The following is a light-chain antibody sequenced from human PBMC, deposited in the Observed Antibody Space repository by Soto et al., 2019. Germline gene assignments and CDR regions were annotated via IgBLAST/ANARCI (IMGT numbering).Light chain of an antibody. J-gene: IGKJ1*01. V-gene: IGKV3-20*01. CDR2: GAS. CDR1: QSVSSR. Sequence: IVLTQSRGTLSLSPGERATLSCRASQSVSSRLAWYQQKPGQAPRLLISGASSRATGIPDRFSGSGSGTDFTLTISRLEPEDFAVYYCQQYGSSPPWTFGQGTKVDIK. CDR3: QQYGSSPPWT.